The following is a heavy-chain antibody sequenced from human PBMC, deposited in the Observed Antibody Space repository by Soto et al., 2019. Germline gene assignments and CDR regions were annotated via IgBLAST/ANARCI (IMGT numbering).Heavy chain of an antibody. CDR2: IWYDGSDK. CDR3: ARDYGCDYNNYYMDV. Sequence: QMQLVESGGGVVQPGTSLRLSCAASGFTFSNYAMHWVRQAPGKGLEWVTIIWYDGSDKNYGDSVKGRFTISRDNSKNTLYLQMNSLIVEDTAVYYCARDYGCDYNNYYMDVWGKGTTVTVSS. CDR1: GFTFSNYA. V-gene: IGHV3-33*01. D-gene: IGHD4-17*01. J-gene: IGHJ6*03.